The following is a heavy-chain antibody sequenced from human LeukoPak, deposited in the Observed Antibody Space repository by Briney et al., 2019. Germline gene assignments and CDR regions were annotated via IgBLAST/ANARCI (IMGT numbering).Heavy chain of an antibody. Sequence: ASVKVSCKASGYTFTTYDINWVRQATGQGLEWMAWMNPNSGNAGYAQKFQGRVTMTRNTSISTAYMELSSLRSEDTAVYYCARVAGNCGGDCYRLVYWGQGTLVTVSS. J-gene: IGHJ4*02. V-gene: IGHV1-8*01. CDR1: GYTFTTYD. D-gene: IGHD2-21*01. CDR3: ARVAGNCGGDCYRLVY. CDR2: MNPNSGNA.